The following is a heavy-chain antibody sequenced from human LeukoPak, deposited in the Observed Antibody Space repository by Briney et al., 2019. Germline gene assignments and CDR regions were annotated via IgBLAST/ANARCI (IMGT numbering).Heavy chain of an antibody. D-gene: IGHD3-10*01. Sequence: GGSLRLSCAASGFTFSGSAMHWVRQASGKGLEWVGRIRSKANSYATAYAASVKGRFTISRDDSKNTAYLQMNSLKTEDTAVYYCAKPIIVLLWFGELSPDEYWGQGTLVTVSS. CDR2: IRSKANSYAT. CDR3: AKPIIVLLWFGELSPDEY. V-gene: IGHV3-73*01. J-gene: IGHJ4*02. CDR1: GFTFSGSA.